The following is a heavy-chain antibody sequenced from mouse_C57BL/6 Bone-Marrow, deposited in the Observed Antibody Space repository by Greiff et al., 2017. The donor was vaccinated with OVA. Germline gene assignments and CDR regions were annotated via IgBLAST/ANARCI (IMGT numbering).Heavy chain of an antibody. D-gene: IGHD1-1*01. J-gene: IGHJ1*03. CDR3: ARPGYGSSYWYFDV. CDR2: ISNLAYSI. V-gene: IGHV5-15*01. CDR1: GFTFSDYG. Sequence: EVHLVESGGGLVQPGGSLKLSCAASGFTFSDYGMAWVRQAPRKGPEWVAFISNLAYSIYYADTVTGRFTISRENAKNTLYLEMSSLRSEDTAMYYCARPGYGSSYWYFDVWGTGTTVTVSS.